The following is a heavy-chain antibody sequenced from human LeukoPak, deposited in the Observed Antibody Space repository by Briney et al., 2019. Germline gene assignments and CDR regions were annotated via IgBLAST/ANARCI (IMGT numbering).Heavy chain of an antibody. CDR1: GFSFSSYG. Sequence: RRSGILSCAASGFSFSSYGMHWVRQAPGKGLEWVAVISYDGSNKYYADSVKGRFTISRDKSKNTLYLQMNSLRAEDTAVYYCAKDQATTHDAFDIWGRGTMVTVSS. V-gene: IGHV3-30*18. CDR2: ISYDGSNK. D-gene: IGHD4-17*01. CDR3: AKDQATTHDAFDI. J-gene: IGHJ3*02.